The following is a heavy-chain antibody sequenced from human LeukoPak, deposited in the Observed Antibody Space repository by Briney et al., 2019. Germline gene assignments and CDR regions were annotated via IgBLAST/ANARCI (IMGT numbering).Heavy chain of an antibody. J-gene: IGHJ4*02. CDR1: GFTFSSYA. V-gene: IGHV3-23*01. Sequence: PGGSLRLSCAASGFTFSSYAMSWVRQAPGKGLEWVSVISGSGTNTYCADSVKGRFTISRDNSKNTLYLQMNSLRAEDTALYYCVKHSAPVLAAARFDYWGQGNLVTVSS. D-gene: IGHD2-2*01. CDR3: VKHSAPVLAAARFDY. CDR2: ISGSGTNT.